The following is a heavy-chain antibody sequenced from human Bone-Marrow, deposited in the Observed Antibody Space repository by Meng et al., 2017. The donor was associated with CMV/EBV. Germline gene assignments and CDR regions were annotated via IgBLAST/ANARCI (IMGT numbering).Heavy chain of an antibody. CDR2: VGGCDGDT. Sequence: ASVKVSCKASGYTFSNYGISWVRQAPGQGLEWMGWVGGCDGDTNYALELRGRVTMTTDTSTNTFYMELRSLTSDDTAVYYCARDWECLARSDVFDIWGQGTMVTVSS. J-gene: IGHJ3*02. CDR1: GYTFSNYG. CDR3: ARDWECLARSDVFDI. V-gene: IGHV1-18*01. D-gene: IGHD1-26*01.